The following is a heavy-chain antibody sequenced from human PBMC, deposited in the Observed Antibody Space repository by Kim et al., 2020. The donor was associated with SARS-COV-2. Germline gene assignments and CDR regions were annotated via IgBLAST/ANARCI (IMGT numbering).Heavy chain of an antibody. CDR2: TSYDGGDK. J-gene: IGHJ6*02. D-gene: IGHD6-19*01. V-gene: IGHV3-30-3*01. CDR3: AREHGGSGWYGGMDV. Sequence: GGSLRLSCAASGFTFSSYGFHWVRQAPGKGLEWVALTSYDGGDKYYADSVKGRFTISRDNSKNTLYLQMNSLRGEDTAVYYCAREHGGSGWYGGMDVWGQGTTVTVSS. CDR1: GFTFSSYG.